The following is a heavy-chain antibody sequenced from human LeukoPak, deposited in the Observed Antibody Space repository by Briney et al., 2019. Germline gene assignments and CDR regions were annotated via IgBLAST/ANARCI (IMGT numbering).Heavy chain of an antibody. CDR3: AKVGSLYQSYMDV. D-gene: IGHD1-26*01. CDR2: ISGSGGST. CDR1: GFTFSSSA. V-gene: IGHV3-23*01. Sequence: GGSLRLSCAASGFTFSSSAMSWVRQAPGKGLEWVSTISGSGGSTYYADSVKGRFTISRDNSKNTLYLQMNYLRAEDTAKYSCAKVGSLYQSYMDVWGKGTTVTVSS. J-gene: IGHJ6*03.